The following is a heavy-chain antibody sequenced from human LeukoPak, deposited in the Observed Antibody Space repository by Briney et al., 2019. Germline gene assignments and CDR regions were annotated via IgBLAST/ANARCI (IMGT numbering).Heavy chain of an antibody. Sequence: GESLRLSCAASGFTFASYWMGWVRQAPGKGLEWVAVISYDGTNKNHADSVKGRFTISRDNSKNTLYLQMNSLRAEDTAVYYCTRGPGYHDSSYLDYWGQGTLVTVSS. CDR3: TRGPGYHDSSYLDY. CDR1: GFTFASYW. V-gene: IGHV3-30*03. J-gene: IGHJ4*02. CDR2: ISYDGTNK. D-gene: IGHD3-22*01.